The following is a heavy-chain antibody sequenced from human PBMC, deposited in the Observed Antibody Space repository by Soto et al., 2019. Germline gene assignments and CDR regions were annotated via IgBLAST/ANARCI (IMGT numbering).Heavy chain of an antibody. CDR3: ARDLNGYGSPRGMDV. CDR2: ISSSSSYI. J-gene: IGHJ6*02. D-gene: IGHD6-13*01. CDR1: GFTFSSYS. V-gene: IGHV3-21*01. Sequence: EVQLVESGGGLVKPGGSLRLSCAASGFTFSSYSMNWVRQAPGKGLEWVSSISSSSSYIYYADSVKGRFTISRDNAKNSLYLQMNSLRAEDTAVYYCARDLNGYGSPRGMDVWGQGTTVTVSS.